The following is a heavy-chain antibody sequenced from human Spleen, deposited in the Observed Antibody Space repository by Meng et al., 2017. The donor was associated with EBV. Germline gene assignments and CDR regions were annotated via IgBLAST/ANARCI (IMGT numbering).Heavy chain of an antibody. CDR3: AREGGFHSSSPDY. D-gene: IGHD6-6*01. CDR1: CGSISRSSYY. J-gene: IGHJ4*02. Sequence: QLPLQGVGPRLVTPLETLSLTCTFSCGSISRSSYYWGWIRLPPGKGLEWIGTIYYTGESFYNPSLRSRVTVSADTSKNQLSLKLSSVTAADTAVYYCAREGGFHSSSPDYWGQGTLVTVSS. CDR2: IYYTGES. V-gene: IGHV4-39*07.